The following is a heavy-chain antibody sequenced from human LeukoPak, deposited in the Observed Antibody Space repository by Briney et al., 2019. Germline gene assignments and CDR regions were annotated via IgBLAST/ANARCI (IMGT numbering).Heavy chain of an antibody. J-gene: IGHJ4*02. Sequence: SETLSLTCAVYGGSFSGYYWSWFRQPPGKGLEWIGEINHSGSTNYNPYLKSRVTISVDTSKNQFSLKLSSVTAADTAVYYCARGSYINYDILTGYYSIYYFDYWGQGTLVTVSS. D-gene: IGHD3-9*01. CDR1: GGSFSGYY. V-gene: IGHV4-34*01. CDR3: ARGSYINYDILTGYYSIYYFDY. CDR2: INHSGST.